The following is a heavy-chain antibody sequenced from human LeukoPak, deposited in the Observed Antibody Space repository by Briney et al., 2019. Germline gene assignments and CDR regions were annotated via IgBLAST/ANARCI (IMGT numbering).Heavy chain of an antibody. Sequence: PGGSLRLSCAASGFTFSSYSMNWVRQAPGKGLEWLSYITGGSTTITYYADSVKGRFTISRDNAKKSLYLQMNSLRAEDTAVYYCARGQDTVITSRDAFGIWGQGTMVTVSS. V-gene: IGHV3-48*04. CDR1: GFTFSSYS. J-gene: IGHJ3*02. CDR2: ITGGSTTIT. D-gene: IGHD4-23*01. CDR3: ARGQDTVITSRDAFGI.